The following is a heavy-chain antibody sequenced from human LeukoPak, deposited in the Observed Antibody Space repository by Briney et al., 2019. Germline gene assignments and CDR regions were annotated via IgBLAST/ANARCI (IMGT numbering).Heavy chain of an antibody. D-gene: IGHD2/OR15-2a*01. V-gene: IGHV3-23*01. CDR3: ATSGLSRFGF. Sequence: GGSLRLSCAASGFTFSAYGMSWVRQAPGQGLEWVSGISANGSITFYARSVKGRFTISRDNSKNTLYLQMNSLRAEDTAVYFCATSGLSRFGFWGQGTLVTVSS. J-gene: IGHJ4*02. CDR1: GFTFSAYG. CDR2: ISANGSIT.